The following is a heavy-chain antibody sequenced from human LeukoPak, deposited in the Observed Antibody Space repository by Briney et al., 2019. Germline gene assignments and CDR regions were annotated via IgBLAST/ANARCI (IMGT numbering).Heavy chain of an antibody. V-gene: IGHV3-7*03. Sequence: PGGSLRLSCAASGFTFSRYWMSWVRQTPGKGLEWVANIKEDGGEKYYVDSVKGRFTISRDNAKSSLFLQMNSLRTGDTAVYYCATTRGFDYWGQGTLVTVSS. J-gene: IGHJ4*02. CDR3: ATTRGFDY. CDR1: GFTFSRYW. CDR2: IKEDGGEK. D-gene: IGHD1-1*01.